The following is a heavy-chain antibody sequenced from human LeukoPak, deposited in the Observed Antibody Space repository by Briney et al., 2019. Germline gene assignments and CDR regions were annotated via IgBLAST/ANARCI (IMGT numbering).Heavy chain of an antibody. Sequence: PGGSLRLSCAASGFTFSSYGMHWVRQAPGKGLEWVAVISYDGSNKYYADSVKGRFTISRDNSKNTLYLQMNSLRAEDTAVYYCAKDMRRVEYYYDPTAEYFQHWGQGTLVTVSS. CDR3: AKDMRRVEYYYDPTAEYFQH. V-gene: IGHV3-30*18. CDR1: GFTFSSYG. J-gene: IGHJ1*01. CDR2: ISYDGSNK. D-gene: IGHD3-22*01.